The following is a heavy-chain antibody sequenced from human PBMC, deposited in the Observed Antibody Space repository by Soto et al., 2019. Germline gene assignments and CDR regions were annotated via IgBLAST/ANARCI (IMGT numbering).Heavy chain of an antibody. CDR1: GGTFSSYT. V-gene: IGHV1-69*02. Sequence: QVQLVQSGAEVKKPGSSVKVSCKASGGTFSSYTISWVRQAPGQGLEWMGRIIPILGIANYAQKFQGRVTITVDKSTSTAYMELSSMRSEDTAVYSCARLRHDFWGGYYIRPLRPYMDVWGKGTTVTVSS. D-gene: IGHD3-3*01. CDR3: ARLRHDFWGGYYIRPLRPYMDV. J-gene: IGHJ6*03. CDR2: IIPILGIA.